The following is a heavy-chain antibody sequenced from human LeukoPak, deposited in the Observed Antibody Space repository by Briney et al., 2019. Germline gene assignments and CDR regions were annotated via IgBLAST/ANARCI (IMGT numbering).Heavy chain of an antibody. CDR3: AGSGSYYPYPFDY. J-gene: IGHJ4*02. V-gene: IGHV3-23*01. CDR2: IVGSGGAT. Sequence: GGSLRLSCAASGFSVSSNYMSWVRQAPGKGLEWVSAIVGSGGATYYADSVKGRFTISRDNSKNTLSLQMNSLRAEDTAVYYCAGSGSYYPYPFDYWGQGTLVTVSS. D-gene: IGHD1-26*01. CDR1: GFSVSSNY.